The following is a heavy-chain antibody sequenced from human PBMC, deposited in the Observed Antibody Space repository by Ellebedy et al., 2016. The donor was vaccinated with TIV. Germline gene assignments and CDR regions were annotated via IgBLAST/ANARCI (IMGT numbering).Heavy chain of an antibody. V-gene: IGHV3-21*04. CDR2: VSSSSTFI. J-gene: IGHJ5*02. CDR3: AKDRLESMTTVTTHWFDP. Sequence: GESLKISCAASGFSFSDYSMNWVRQAPGKGLEWVSSVSSSSTFIYYADAVKGRFTISRDNSKNTLYLQMNSLGAEDTAVYYCAKDRLESMTTVTTHWFDPWGQGTLVTVSS. CDR1: GFSFSDYS. D-gene: IGHD4-17*01.